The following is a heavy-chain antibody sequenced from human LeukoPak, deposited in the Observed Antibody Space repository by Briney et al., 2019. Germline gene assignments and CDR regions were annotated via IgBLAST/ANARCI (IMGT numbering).Heavy chain of an antibody. CDR2: VYTRGTT. CDR3: ARGRYDSSGSYSLFDY. D-gene: IGHD3-22*01. Sequence: SETLSLTCTVSGVSISSGSYYWSWIRQPAGKGLEWIGRVYTRGTTSYNPSLKSRVTMSVDTSKNQFSLKLSSVTAADTAVYYCARGRYDSSGSYSLFDYWGQGTLVTVSS. V-gene: IGHV4-61*02. CDR1: GVSISSGSYY. J-gene: IGHJ4*02.